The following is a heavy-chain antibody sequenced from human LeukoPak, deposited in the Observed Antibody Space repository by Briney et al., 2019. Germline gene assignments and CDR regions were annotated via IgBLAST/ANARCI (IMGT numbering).Heavy chain of an antibody. CDR2: IRSDGSTI. CDR1: GFTFSDYD. CDR3: AREGRGYYGDFDY. D-gene: IGHD3-22*01. V-gene: IGHV3-11*01. J-gene: IGHJ4*02. Sequence: GGSLRLSYSASGFTFSDYDMNWIRQAPGKGLEWVSYIRSDGSTIYDADSVKGRFFISRDNARNSLYLQMNSLRAEDTAVYYCAREGRGYYGDFDYWGQGTLVTVSS.